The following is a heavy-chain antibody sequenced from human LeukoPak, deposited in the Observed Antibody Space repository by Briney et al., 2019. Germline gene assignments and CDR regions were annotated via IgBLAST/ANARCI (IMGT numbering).Heavy chain of an antibody. D-gene: IGHD3-22*01. CDR2: IDSDGTAT. CDR3: TKDARTCHSSGCWKPSDF. J-gene: IGHJ4*02. Sequence: GGSLRLSCAASGFNFRSYWMHWVRHPPGKGPVWVSRIDSDGTATYADSVKGRFTISRDNANNMLYLQMNSLRADDTAVYYCTKDARTCHSSGCWKPSDFWGQGALVTVSS. CDR1: GFNFRSYW. V-gene: IGHV3-74*01.